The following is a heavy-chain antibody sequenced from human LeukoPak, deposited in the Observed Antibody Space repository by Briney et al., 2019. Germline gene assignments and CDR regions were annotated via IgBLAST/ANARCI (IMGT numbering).Heavy chain of an antibody. CDR2: IYTSGST. V-gene: IGHV4-61*02. CDR3: ARDNYYGSGSRFDY. CDR1: GGSISSGSYY. Sequence: SETLSLTCTVSGGSISSGSYYWSRIRQPAGKGLEWIGRIYTSGSTNYNPSLKSRVTISVDTSKNQFSLKLSSVTAADTAVYYCARDNYYGSGSRFDYWGQGTLVTVSS. D-gene: IGHD3-10*01. J-gene: IGHJ4*02.